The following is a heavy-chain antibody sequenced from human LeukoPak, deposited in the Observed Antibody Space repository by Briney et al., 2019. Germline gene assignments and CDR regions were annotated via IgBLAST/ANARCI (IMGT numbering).Heavy chain of an antibody. J-gene: IGHJ4*02. V-gene: IGHV3-7*01. D-gene: IGHD1-14*01. Sequence: GGSLRLSCAASGFTFSSYWMTWVRQAPGKGLECVANIKEDGSEEYYVDSVKGRFTISRDNAKDSLYLQMNSLRAEDTAVYFCARDSYRALEYWGQGTLVTVSS. CDR2: IKEDGSEE. CDR3: ARDSYRALEY. CDR1: GFTFSSYW.